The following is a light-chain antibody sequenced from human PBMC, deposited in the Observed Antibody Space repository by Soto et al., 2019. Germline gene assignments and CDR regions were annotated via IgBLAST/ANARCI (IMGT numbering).Light chain of an antibody. Sequence: QSALTQPASVSGSLGQSITISCTGTSSDVGAYNYVSWYQQQPGKAPELMISEVSNRPSGVSNRFSGSKSGNTASLIISGLQAEDEADYYCSSYAGSSNVFGTGTKVTVL. CDR3: SSYAGSSNV. V-gene: IGLV2-14*01. CDR2: EVS. J-gene: IGLJ1*01. CDR1: SSDVGAYNY.